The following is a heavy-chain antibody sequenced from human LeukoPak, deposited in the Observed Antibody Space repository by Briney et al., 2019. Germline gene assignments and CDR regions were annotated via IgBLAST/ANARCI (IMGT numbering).Heavy chain of an antibody. CDR3: AKTYYYGSGSYEFDY. D-gene: IGHD3-10*01. J-gene: IGHJ4*02. CDR1: GFTVSSNY. CDR2: IYSGGST. Sequence: PGGSLRLSCAASGFTVSSNYMSWVRQAPGKGLEWVSVIYSGGSTYYADSVKGRFTISRDNSKNTLYLQMNSLRAEDTAVYYCAKTYYYGSGSYEFDYWGQGTLVTVSS. V-gene: IGHV3-53*01.